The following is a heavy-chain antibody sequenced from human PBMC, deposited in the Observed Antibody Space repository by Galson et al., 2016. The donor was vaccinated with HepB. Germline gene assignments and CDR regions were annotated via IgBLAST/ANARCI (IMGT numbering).Heavy chain of an antibody. CDR2: IDPSGGAT. D-gene: IGHD2-15*01. V-gene: IGHV1-46*01. Sequence: SVKVSCKAFDYHFTRYYLHWVRQAPGQGLEWMGIIDPSGGATSYAQNFQGRVNISRDVSTTTLYMELNSLTSEDTAMYYCARGGRHCSGGRCYPNWFDPWGQGTLVTVSS. J-gene: IGHJ5*02. CDR1: DYHFTRYY. CDR3: ARGGRHCSGGRCYPNWFDP.